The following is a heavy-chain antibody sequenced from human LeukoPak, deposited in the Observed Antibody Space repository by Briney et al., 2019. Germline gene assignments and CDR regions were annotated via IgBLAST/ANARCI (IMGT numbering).Heavy chain of an antibody. Sequence: GGSLRLSCTASGFTFSSYHMNWVRQAPGKGLEWVSSISTSSLYIYYSDSMKGRFAISRDNSKNTLYLQMNSLRAEDTAVYYCAKWQGDYAPYYYYYYMDVWGKGTTVTVSS. J-gene: IGHJ6*03. V-gene: IGHV3-21*04. D-gene: IGHD4-17*01. CDR1: GFTFSSYH. CDR2: ISTSSLYI. CDR3: AKWQGDYAPYYYYYYMDV.